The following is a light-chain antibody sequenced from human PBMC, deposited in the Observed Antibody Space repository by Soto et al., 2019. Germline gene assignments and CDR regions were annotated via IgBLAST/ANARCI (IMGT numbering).Light chain of an antibody. Sequence: IQLTQSPSSLSASVGETVTITCRASQDIDNSLNWYQHQPGKAPKLLIYAVSFLETGDPSRFSGRGSGTFFTVTINSLQVDYFAPYYSQQHDGRPTKTFGQGTRLDIK. CDR3: QQHDGRPTKT. CDR1: QDIDNS. V-gene: IGKV1-33*01. J-gene: IGKJ5*01. CDR2: AVS.